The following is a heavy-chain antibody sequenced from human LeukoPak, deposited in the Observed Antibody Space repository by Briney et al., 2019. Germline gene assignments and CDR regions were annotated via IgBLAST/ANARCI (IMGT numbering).Heavy chain of an antibody. Sequence: SETLSLTCTVSGGSISSHYWSWMRQPPGKGLEWIGYIYYSGSTNYNPSLKSRVTISVDTSKNQFSLKLSSVTAADTAVYYCAQSYDSSCSQNYYYYYMDVWGKGTTVTVSS. V-gene: IGHV4-59*11. J-gene: IGHJ6*03. D-gene: IGHD3-22*01. CDR1: GGSISSHY. CDR2: IYYSGST. CDR3: AQSYDSSCSQNYYYYYMDV.